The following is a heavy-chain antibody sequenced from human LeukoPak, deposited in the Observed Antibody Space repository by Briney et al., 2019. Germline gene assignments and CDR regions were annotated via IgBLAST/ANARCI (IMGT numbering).Heavy chain of an antibody. CDR1: GGSISSYY. CDR3: ARQASSWKYYYYYYYMDV. CDR2: IYYSGST. V-gene: IGHV4-59*01. D-gene: IGHD6-13*01. J-gene: IGHJ6*03. Sequence: SETLSLTCTVSGGSISSYYWSWIRQPPGKGLEWIGYIYYSGSTNYNPSLKSRVTISVDTSKNQFFLKLSSVTAADTAVYYCARQASSWKYYYYYYYMDVWGKGTTVTVSS.